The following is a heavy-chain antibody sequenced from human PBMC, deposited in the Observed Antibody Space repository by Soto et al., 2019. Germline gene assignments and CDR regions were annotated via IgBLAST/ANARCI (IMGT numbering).Heavy chain of an antibody. D-gene: IGHD3-10*01. CDR3: ARDRGSGLVN. CDR2: SIPLFGIT. Sequence: QVQLVQSGAEVKKPGSSVKVSCKASGGTFSSHGFNWVRQAPGQGLEWIGGSIPLFGITNHTQKFQDRITITADASTTAAYMELRCLRSDVTAVYYCARDRGSGLVNWGQGTLLTVAS. CDR1: GGTFSSHG. J-gene: IGHJ4*02. V-gene: IGHV1-69*12.